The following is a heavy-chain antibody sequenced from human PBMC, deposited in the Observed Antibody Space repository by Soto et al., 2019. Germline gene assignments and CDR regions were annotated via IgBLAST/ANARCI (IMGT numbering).Heavy chain of an antibody. Sequence: EVQLVESGGGLIQPGGSLRLSCVASGFTVSSNYMSWVRQAPGKGLEWVSVIYSGGSTYYADSVKGRFTISRDNSKNTLYLQMNSLGAEDTAVYYGARNYYDSGGGFDYWGQGTLVTVSS. CDR1: GFTVSSNY. D-gene: IGHD3-22*01. V-gene: IGHV3-53*01. CDR2: IYSGGST. J-gene: IGHJ4*02. CDR3: ARNYYDSGGGFDY.